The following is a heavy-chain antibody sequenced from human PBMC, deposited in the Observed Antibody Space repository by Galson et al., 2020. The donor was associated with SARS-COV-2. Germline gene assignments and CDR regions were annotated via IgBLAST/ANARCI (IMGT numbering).Heavy chain of an antibody. V-gene: IGHV2-70*01. CDR1: GCSLSPSGMC. CDR2: LDWDDDK. CDR3: ARIRLEDYVWGSYRYWYFDY. J-gene: IGHJ4*02. Sequence: SGPTLVKPTQTLTLTCTFSGCSLSPSGMCVSWIRQPPGKALEWLALLDWDDDKYYRTPLKTKLTISKDTSKNQVVLTMTNMDPVDTATYYCARIRLEDYVWGSYRYWYFDYWGQGTLVTVSS. D-gene: IGHD3-16*02.